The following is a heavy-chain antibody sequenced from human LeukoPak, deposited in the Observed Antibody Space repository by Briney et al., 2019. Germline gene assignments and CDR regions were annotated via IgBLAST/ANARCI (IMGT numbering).Heavy chain of an antibody. CDR1: GYTFTSYY. CDR2: INPSGGST. J-gene: IGHJ6*03. D-gene: IGHD6-19*01. CDR3: ARGGSGWYDYYYYYMDV. Sequence: ASVKVSCKASGYTFTSYYMHWVRQAPRQGLEWMGIINPSGGSTSYAQKFQGRVTMTRDTSTSTVYMELSSLRSEDTAVYYCARGGSGWYDYYYYYMDVWGKGTTVTVSS. V-gene: IGHV1-46*01.